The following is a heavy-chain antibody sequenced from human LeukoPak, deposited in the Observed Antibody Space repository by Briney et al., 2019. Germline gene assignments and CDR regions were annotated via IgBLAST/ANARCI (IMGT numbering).Heavy chain of an antibody. Sequence: GGSLRLSRAASGFTFSSYGMHWVRQAPGKGLEWVAVISYDGSNKYYADSVKGRFTISRDNSKNTLYLQMNSLRAEDTAVYYCAKSQNQGRIAVAGTTYNWGQGTLVTVSS. CDR2: ISYDGSNK. CDR3: AKSQNQGRIAVAGTTYN. CDR1: GFTFSSYG. D-gene: IGHD6-19*01. J-gene: IGHJ4*02. V-gene: IGHV3-30*18.